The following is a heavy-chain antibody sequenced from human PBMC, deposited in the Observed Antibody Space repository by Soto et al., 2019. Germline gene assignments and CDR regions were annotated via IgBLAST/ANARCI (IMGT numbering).Heavy chain of an antibody. CDR3: ARDPYDILTGYYPSYYYYGMDV. V-gene: IGHV1-8*01. Sequence: ASVKVSCKASGYTFTSYDINWVRQATGQGLEWMGWMNPNSGNTGYAQKFQGRVTMTRNTSISTAYMELSRLRSDDTAVYYCARDPYDILTGYYPSYYYYGMDVWGQGTTVTVSS. J-gene: IGHJ6*02. CDR1: GYTFTSYD. CDR2: MNPNSGNT. D-gene: IGHD3-9*01.